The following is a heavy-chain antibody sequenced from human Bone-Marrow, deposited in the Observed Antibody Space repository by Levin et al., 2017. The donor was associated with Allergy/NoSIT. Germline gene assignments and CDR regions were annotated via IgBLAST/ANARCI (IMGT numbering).Heavy chain of an antibody. CDR1: GGSFSGYL. V-gene: IGHV4-34*01. CDR2: INHSGST. J-gene: IGHJ6*03. D-gene: IGHD3-10*01. CDR3: VREAYYYGSKTYYDGGFYYMDV. Sequence: SETLSLTCAVSGGSFSGYLWGWIRQPPGKGLEWIGEINHSGSTKSSPSLMSRLSISVDSSKSRIFLKLSSVTAADTAVYYCVREAYYYGSKTYYDGGFYYMDVWGTGTTVTVSS.